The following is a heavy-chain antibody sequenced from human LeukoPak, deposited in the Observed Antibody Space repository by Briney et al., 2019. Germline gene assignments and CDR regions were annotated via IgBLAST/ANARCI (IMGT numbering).Heavy chain of an antibody. V-gene: IGHV3-7*01. J-gene: IGHJ1*01. CDR2: IKQDGSEK. CDR1: GFTFSSYW. D-gene: IGHD3-22*01. Sequence: GGSLRLSCAASGFTFSSYWMSWVRQAPGKGLEWVANIKQDGSEKYYVDSVKGRFTISRDNAKNSLYLQMNSLRAEDTAVYYCARDSSHITMIGYFQHWGQGTLVTVSS. CDR3: ARDSSHITMIGYFQH.